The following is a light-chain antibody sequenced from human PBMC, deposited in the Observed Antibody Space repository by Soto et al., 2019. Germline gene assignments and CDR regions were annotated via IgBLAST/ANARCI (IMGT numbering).Light chain of an antibody. CDR1: QDISNY. V-gene: IGKV1-33*01. CDR3: KQYDSLPLT. CDR2: DVY. Sequence: DIQMTQSPPSLSVSVGDRVTITCQASQDISNYLHWFQQKPGKAHQLLIFDVYNLQTGVHSRFSGGGSGTDFALTISSLEPEDIATYYCKQYDSLPLTFGQGTRLEIK. J-gene: IGKJ5*01.